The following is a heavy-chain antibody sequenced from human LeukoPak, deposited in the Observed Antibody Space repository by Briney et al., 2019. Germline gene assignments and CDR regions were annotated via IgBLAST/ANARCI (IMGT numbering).Heavy chain of an antibody. Sequence: PGGSLRLSCAASGFTFSSYSMNWVRQAPGKGLEWVSCISSSSSYIYYADSVKGRFTISRDNAKNSLYLQMNSLRAEDTAVYYCARAHNWKYGSFDFWGQGTLVTVSS. CDR2: ISSSSSYI. CDR3: ARAHNWKYGSFDF. D-gene: IGHD1-7*01. V-gene: IGHV3-21*01. J-gene: IGHJ4*02. CDR1: GFTFSSYS.